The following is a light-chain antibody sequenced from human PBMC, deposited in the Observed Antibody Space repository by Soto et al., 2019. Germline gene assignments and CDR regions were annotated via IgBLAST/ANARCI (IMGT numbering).Light chain of an antibody. V-gene: IGKV3-15*01. Sequence: EIVMTQSPATLSVSPGERATLSCRASQSISSELAWYQQRPGQPPRLLIYGASTRATGVPDRFTGSGSGSDFTLTIRGLQSEDFAVYYCQQGHNWPLTVVQGTRLEI. J-gene: IGKJ2*01. CDR3: QQGHNWPLT. CDR2: GAS. CDR1: QSISSE.